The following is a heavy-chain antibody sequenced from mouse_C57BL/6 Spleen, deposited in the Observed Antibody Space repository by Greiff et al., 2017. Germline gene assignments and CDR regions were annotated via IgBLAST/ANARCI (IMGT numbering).Heavy chain of an antibody. J-gene: IGHJ2*01. Sequence: VQLKESGPELVKPGASVKIPCKASGYTFTDYNMDWVKQSHGKSLEWIGDINPNNGGTIYNQKFKGKATLTVDKSSSTAYMELRSLTSEDTAVYYCARSGSMVTPFDYWGQGTTLTVSS. CDR1: GYTFTDYN. CDR3: ARSGSMVTPFDY. V-gene: IGHV1-18*01. D-gene: IGHD2-2*01. CDR2: INPNNGGT.